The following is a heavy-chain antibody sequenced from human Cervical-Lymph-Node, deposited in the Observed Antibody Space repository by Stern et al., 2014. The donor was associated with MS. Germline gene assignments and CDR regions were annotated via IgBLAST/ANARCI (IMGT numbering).Heavy chain of an antibody. CDR3: ARPGSAWSLDY. V-gene: IGHV5-51*03. D-gene: IGHD6-19*01. Sequence: EVQLVESEAEVKKPGESLKISCKGSGYDFTSSWIGWVRQMPGKGLEWMGIIYLGDSNTEYSPSFEGQVTISADKSVTTAYLQWSSLKASDTAMYYCARPGSAWSLDYWGQGTLVTVSS. CDR2: IYLGDSNT. J-gene: IGHJ4*02. CDR1: GYDFTSSW.